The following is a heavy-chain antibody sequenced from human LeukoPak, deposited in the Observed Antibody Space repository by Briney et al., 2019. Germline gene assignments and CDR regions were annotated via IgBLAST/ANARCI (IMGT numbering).Heavy chain of an antibody. V-gene: IGHV3-11*04. D-gene: IGHD2-2*01. Sequence: GGSLRLSCAASGFTFTVYYMSWIRQAPGKGLVWLSYISGSGTITYYGDSVKGRFTISRDNAKNSKYLQMNSLRAEDTSVYYCARPRYCSSTSCYEDAFDIWGQGTMVTVSS. CDR3: ARPRYCSSTSCYEDAFDI. J-gene: IGHJ3*02. CDR2: ISGSGTIT. CDR1: GFTFTVYY.